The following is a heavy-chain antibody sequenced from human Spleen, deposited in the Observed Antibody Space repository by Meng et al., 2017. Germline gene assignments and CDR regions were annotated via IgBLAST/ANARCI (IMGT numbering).Heavy chain of an antibody. Sequence: QVQLQESGPGLVKPSGTLSLNCSVSGGSISTSGYYWGWFRQPPGKGLEWIGSIGHSGFTYYTPSLMSRVAVSLDTSKSQFSLKLSSVTAADTALYYCARDNNGYGAVEFWGQGTLVTVSS. CDR1: GGSISTSGYY. V-gene: IGHV4-39*07. J-gene: IGHJ4*02. CDR3: ARDNNGYGAVEF. D-gene: IGHD4-17*01. CDR2: IGHSGFT.